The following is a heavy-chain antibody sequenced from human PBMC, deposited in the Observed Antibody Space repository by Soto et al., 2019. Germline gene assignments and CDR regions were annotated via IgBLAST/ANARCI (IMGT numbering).Heavy chain of an antibody. Sequence: SGPTLVNPTQTLALTCTFSGFSLSTYKMCVSWVRQPPGKALEWLARIDWDDDKYYSTSLKTRLTISKDTSKNQVVLTLTSMAPGDTATYYWARTRPHPIHALDVWGQGTMVTVSS. V-gene: IGHV2-70*11. CDR3: ARTRPHPIHALDV. CDR2: IDWDDDK. CDR1: GFSLSTYKMC. J-gene: IGHJ3*01.